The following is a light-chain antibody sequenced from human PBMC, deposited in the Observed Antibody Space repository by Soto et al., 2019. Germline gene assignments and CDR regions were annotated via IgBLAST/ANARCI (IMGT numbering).Light chain of an antibody. CDR1: SSNIGAGYD. Sequence: QSVLTQPPSVSGAPGQRVTISCTGSSSNIGAGYDVHWYQQLPGTAPKLLIYGNTNRPSGVPDRFSGSKSGTSASLAITGLQAEDEAVYYCQSYDTILSAVVFGGGTKLTVL. V-gene: IGLV1-40*01. CDR2: GNT. J-gene: IGLJ2*01. CDR3: QSYDTILSAVV.